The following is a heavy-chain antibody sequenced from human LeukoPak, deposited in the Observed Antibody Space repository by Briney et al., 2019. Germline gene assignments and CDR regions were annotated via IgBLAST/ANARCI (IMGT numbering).Heavy chain of an antibody. J-gene: IGHJ3*02. CDR3: AREWYYYDYWRGYPYDAFDI. D-gene: IGHD3-3*01. V-gene: IGHV3-23*01. CDR1: GFTFSSYA. Sequence: GGSLRLSCAASGFTFSSYAMSWVRQAPGKGLEWVSASSGSVGSTYYADSVKGRFTISRDNSKNTLYLQMNSLPAEDTAVYYCAREWYYYDYWRGYPYDAFDIWGQGTMVTVSS. CDR2: SSGSVGST.